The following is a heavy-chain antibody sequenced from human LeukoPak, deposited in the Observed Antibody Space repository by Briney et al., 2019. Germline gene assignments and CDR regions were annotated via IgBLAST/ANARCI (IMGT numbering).Heavy chain of an antibody. Sequence: PGGSLRLSCAASGFTFSSYWMHWVRLAPGKGLVWVSRINSDGSTTRYADSVKGRFTISRDNAKNTLYLHMNSLRADDTALYFCARSPDNSSWSHFDYWGQGTLVTVSS. J-gene: IGHJ4*02. CDR1: GFTFSSYW. CDR2: INSDGSTT. V-gene: IGHV3-74*01. CDR3: ARSPDNSSWSHFDY. D-gene: IGHD6-13*01.